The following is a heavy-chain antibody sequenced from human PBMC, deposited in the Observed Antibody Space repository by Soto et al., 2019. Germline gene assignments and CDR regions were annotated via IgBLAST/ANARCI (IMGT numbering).Heavy chain of an antibody. CDR1: GFTFSSYA. D-gene: IGHD6-13*01. J-gene: IGHJ6*02. Sequence: PGGSLRLSCAASGFTFSSYAMSWVHQAPGKGLEWVSAISGSGGSTYYADSVKGRFTISRDNSKNTLYLQMNSLRAEDTAVYYCAKVRGDIAAAGYYYYYGMDVWGQGTTVTVSS. V-gene: IGHV3-23*01. CDR2: ISGSGGST. CDR3: AKVRGDIAAAGYYYYYGMDV.